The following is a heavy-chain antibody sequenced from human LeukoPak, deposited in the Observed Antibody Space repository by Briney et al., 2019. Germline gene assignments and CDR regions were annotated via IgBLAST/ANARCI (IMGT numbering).Heavy chain of an antibody. CDR2: INPNSGGT. V-gene: IGHV1-2*02. D-gene: IGHD2-15*01. CDR3: ATSRGGIVVVPATGGFDY. CDR1: GYTFTGYY. J-gene: IGHJ4*02. Sequence: ASVKVSCRASGYTFTGYYMHWVRQAPGQGLEWMGWINPNSGGTNYAQKFQGRVTMTRDTSISTAYMELSRLRSDDTAVYYCATSRGGIVVVPATGGFDYWGQGTLVTVSS.